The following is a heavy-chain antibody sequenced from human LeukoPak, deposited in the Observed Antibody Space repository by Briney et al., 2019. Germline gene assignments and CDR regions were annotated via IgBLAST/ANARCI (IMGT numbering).Heavy chain of an antibody. V-gene: IGHV3-23*01. CDR3: AKPRPSYSSTWYDH. CDR2: ISGSGGST. CDR1: GFTFTSYA. Sequence: GGSLRLSCAASGFTFTSYAMSWVRQAPGKGLEWVSAISGSGGSTYYADSVKGRFTISRDNSKNTLYLQMNSLRAEDTAVYYCAKPRPSYSSTWYDHWGQGTLVTVSS. J-gene: IGHJ5*02. D-gene: IGHD6-13*01.